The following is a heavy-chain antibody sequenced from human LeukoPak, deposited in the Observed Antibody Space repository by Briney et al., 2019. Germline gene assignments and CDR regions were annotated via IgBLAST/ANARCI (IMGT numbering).Heavy chain of an antibody. CDR3: ARHRAAKWGFDY. J-gene: IGHJ4*02. Sequence: SETLSLTCGVYGGSFSNYYWSWIRQPPGKGLEWIGEINHSGSTNYSPSLKSRVSISVDTSKNQFSLKLSAVTAADTAVYYCARHRAAKWGFDYWGQATLVTVSS. CDR1: GGSFSNYY. V-gene: IGHV4-34*01. CDR2: INHSGST. D-gene: IGHD3-16*01.